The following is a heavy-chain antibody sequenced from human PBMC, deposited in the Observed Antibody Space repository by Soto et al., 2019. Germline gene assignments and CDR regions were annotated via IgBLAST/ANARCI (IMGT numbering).Heavy chain of an antibody. J-gene: IGHJ4*02. CDR2: IYPGDSVT. CDR3: ARHFRGWLQGTFDS. V-gene: IGHV5-51*01. D-gene: IGHD6-19*01. CDR1: GYSFTNYW. Sequence: GESLKISFKGSGYSFTNYWIGWVRQMPGKGLEWMGIIYPGDSVTRYSPSFQGQVTISADKSINTAYLQWSSLKASDTAMYYCARHFRGWLQGTFDSWGPGTLVTVSS.